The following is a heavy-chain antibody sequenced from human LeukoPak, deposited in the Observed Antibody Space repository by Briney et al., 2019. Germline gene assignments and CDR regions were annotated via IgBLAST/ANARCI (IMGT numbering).Heavy chain of an antibody. D-gene: IGHD3-9*01. J-gene: IGHJ4*02. CDR1: GFKFTNYA. CDR3: ARDWDDILTGYKSFDY. CDR2: IGGSGVTK. Sequence: GGSLRLSCAASGFKFTNYAMHWVRQAPGKGLEWVSTIGGSGVTKFYADSVEGRFTISRDNSNNALFLQMNSLRAEDTAVYYCARDWDDILTGYKSFDYWGQGTLVTVSS. V-gene: IGHV3-23*01.